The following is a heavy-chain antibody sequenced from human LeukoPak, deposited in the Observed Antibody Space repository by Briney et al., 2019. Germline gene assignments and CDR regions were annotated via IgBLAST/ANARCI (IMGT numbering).Heavy chain of an antibody. Sequence: PSETLSLTCAVSGYSISSGYYWGWIRQPPGKGLEWIGSIYHSGSTYYSPSLKSRVTISVDTSKNQFSLKLSSVTAADTAVYYCARQRYCSSTSCLDAFDIWGQGTMVTVSS. CDR3: ARQRYCSSTSCLDAFDI. CDR2: IYHSGST. CDR1: GYSISSGYY. D-gene: IGHD2-2*01. J-gene: IGHJ3*02. V-gene: IGHV4-38-2*01.